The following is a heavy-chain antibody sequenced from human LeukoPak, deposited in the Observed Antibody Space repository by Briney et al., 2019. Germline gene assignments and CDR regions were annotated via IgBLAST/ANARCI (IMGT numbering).Heavy chain of an antibody. CDR1: GFTFSTCG. D-gene: IGHD6-13*01. Sequence: GGSLRLSCAASGFTFSTCGMHWVRQAPGKGLEWVAFINDGGNRRDYADSVKGRLTISRDTSKNILYLQMNSLRVEDTAIYYCVKDFHNSWTFDYWGQGTLVTVSS. V-gene: IGHV3-30*02. CDR3: VKDFHNSWTFDY. J-gene: IGHJ4*02. CDR2: INDGGNRR.